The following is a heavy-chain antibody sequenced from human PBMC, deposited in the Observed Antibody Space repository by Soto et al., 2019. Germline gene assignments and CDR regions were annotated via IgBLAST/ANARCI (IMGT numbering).Heavy chain of an antibody. J-gene: IGHJ4*02. V-gene: IGHV4-4*02. CDR2: IYYSGTT. CDR3: ARFSVDYNFDS. CDR1: GGSISRSNW. D-gene: IGHD1-20*01. Sequence: QVQLQESGPGLVKPSGTLSLSCAVSGGSISRSNWWTWVRQPPGKGLEWIGDIYYSGTTNYNPSLKSRVTILLDTSKNQFSLKLNSVTAADTAVYYCARFSVDYNFDSWGQETLVTVSS.